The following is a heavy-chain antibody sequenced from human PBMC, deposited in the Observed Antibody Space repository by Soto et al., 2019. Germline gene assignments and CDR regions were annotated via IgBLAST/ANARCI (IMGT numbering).Heavy chain of an antibody. Sequence: QVQLVESGGGVVQPGGSLRLSCAASGFTFSAYGMNWVRQGPGKGPQWVALISYDGNNKYYGDYVKGRFSISRDNSKSTLDLQMNSLRPEDTAVYYCAKVSNTGWYYYDSWGQGTLVTVSS. J-gene: IGHJ4*02. CDR3: AKVSNTGWYYYDS. CDR2: ISYDGNNK. CDR1: GFTFSAYG. D-gene: IGHD6-19*01. V-gene: IGHV3-30*18.